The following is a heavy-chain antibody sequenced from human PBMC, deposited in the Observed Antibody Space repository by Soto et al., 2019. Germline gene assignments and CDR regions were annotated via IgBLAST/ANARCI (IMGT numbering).Heavy chain of an antibody. J-gene: IGHJ4*02. Sequence: QLQLQESGSGLVKPSQTLSLTCAVSGGSISSGGYSWSWIRQPPGKGLEWIGYIYHSGSTYYNPSLQSRVTISVDRSKNQSSLKLSSVTAADTAVYDCAAGRGLPRYCWGQGTLVTVSS. D-gene: IGHD5-12*01. CDR2: IYHSGST. V-gene: IGHV4-30-2*01. CDR3: AAGRGLPRYC. CDR1: GGSISSGGYS.